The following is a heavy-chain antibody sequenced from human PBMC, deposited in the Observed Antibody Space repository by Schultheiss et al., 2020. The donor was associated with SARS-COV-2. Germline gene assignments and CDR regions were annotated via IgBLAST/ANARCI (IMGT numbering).Heavy chain of an antibody. V-gene: IGHV1-69*05. CDR1: GGTFSSYA. J-gene: IGHJ5*02. Sequence: SVKVSCKASGGTFSSYAISWVRQAPGQGLEWMGGIIPIFGTANYAQKFQGRVTMTRDTSISTAYMELSRLRSDDTAVYYCARVVPAAISHHWFDPWGQGTLVTVSS. D-gene: IGHD2-2*02. CDR3: ARVVPAAISHHWFDP. CDR2: IIPIFGTA.